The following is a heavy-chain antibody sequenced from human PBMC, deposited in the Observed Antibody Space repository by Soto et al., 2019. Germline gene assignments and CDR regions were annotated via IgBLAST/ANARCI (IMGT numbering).Heavy chain of an antibody. CDR2: INHSGSST. CDR3: ARQVGDYYDSSGLHFDI. D-gene: IGHD3-22*01. Sequence: SETLSLPCDGYGGSLSGYFWSWIRQSPGKGLEWIGEINHSGSSTNYNPSLKGRVTISVDTSKNQFSLKLSSVTAAYTAVYYCARQVGDYYDSSGLHFDIWGQGTMVT. J-gene: IGHJ3*02. V-gene: IGHV4-34*01. CDR1: GGSLSGYF.